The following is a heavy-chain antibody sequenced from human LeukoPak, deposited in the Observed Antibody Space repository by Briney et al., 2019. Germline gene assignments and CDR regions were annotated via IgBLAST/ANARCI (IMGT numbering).Heavy chain of an antibody. CDR3: ARGYCTSTSCHFDY. Sequence: ASVKVSCKASGYTFTIYHINWVRQATGQGLEWMGWMNPNSGNTGYAQKFQGRVTITRNTSISTAYMELSSLRSEDTAVYYCARGYCTSTSCHFDYWGQGTLVTVSS. D-gene: IGHD2-2*01. CDR1: GYTFTIYH. CDR2: MNPNSGNT. J-gene: IGHJ4*02. V-gene: IGHV1-8*03.